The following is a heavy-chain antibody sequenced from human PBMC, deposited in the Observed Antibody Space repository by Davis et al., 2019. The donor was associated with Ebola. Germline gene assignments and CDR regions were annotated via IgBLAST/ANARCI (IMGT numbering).Heavy chain of an antibody. Sequence: ASVKVSCKASGYTFTGYYMHWVRQAPGQGLAWLGWINPNSGGTNYAQKFQGWVTMTRDTSINTAYMELSSLRSEDTAVYYCARDGEYCSSTSCYAYGMDVWGQGTTVTVSS. CDR1: GYTFTGYY. CDR2: INPNSGGT. V-gene: IGHV1-2*04. J-gene: IGHJ6*02. D-gene: IGHD2-2*01. CDR3: ARDGEYCSSTSCYAYGMDV.